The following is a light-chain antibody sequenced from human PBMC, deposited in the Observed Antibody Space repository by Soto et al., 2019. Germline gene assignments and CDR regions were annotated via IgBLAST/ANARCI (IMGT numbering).Light chain of an antibody. V-gene: IGKV3-11*01. CDR1: QSVGSS. CDR3: QQRSNWLWT. CDR2: DAS. J-gene: IGKJ1*01. Sequence: ELVRAQSPASLYNSPGQSATLSCRASQSVGSSLAWYQHKPGQTPRLLIYDASNRATGIPARFSGSGSGTDFSLTISSIEPEDFPDYYCQQRSNWLWTFGQGSKVDIK.